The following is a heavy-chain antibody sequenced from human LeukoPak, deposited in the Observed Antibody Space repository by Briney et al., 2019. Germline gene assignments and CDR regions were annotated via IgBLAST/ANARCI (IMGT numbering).Heavy chain of an antibody. D-gene: IGHD5-24*01. V-gene: IGHV3-30*03. J-gene: IGHJ4*02. Sequence: QAGGSLRLSCAASGFTFATHAMHWVRQAPGKGLEWVAVISFDANDKYSSDSVKGRFTISRDNSKNTLYLQMNSLRAEDTAVYYCARGDGYGDFWGQGTLVTVSS. CDR2: ISFDANDK. CDR1: GFTFATHA. CDR3: ARGDGYGDF.